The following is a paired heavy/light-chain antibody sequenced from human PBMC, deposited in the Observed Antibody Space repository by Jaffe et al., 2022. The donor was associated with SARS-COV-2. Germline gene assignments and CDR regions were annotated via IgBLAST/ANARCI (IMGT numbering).Heavy chain of an antibody. CDR1: GFTFSGQA. V-gene: IGHV3-30*04. Sequence: QVQLVESGGDVVQPGRSLRLSCAASGFTFSGQAMHWVRQAPGKGLEWLAAISNDGGYQEYADSVRGRFTISRENTKNTLYLQMNSLRVEDTALYYCARDVYSAGTVGAPDYWGQGALVTVSS. CDR3: ARDVYSAGTVGAPDY. J-gene: IGHJ4*02. CDR2: ISNDGGYQ. D-gene: IGHD1-26*01.
Light chain of an antibody. J-gene: IGKJ2*01. CDR1: QDIRND. V-gene: IGKV1-17*01. Sequence: DIQMTQSPSSLPASVGDRVTITCRASQDIRNDLAWYQQKPGKAPERLIYAASSLQSGVPSRFSGSGSGTDFTLTISSLQPEDFATYYCLHHNSYPLTFGQGTKLEIK. CDR2: AAS. CDR3: LHHNSYPLT.